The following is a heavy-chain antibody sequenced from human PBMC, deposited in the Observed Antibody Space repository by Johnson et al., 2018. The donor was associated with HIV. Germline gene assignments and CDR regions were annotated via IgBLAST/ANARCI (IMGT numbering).Heavy chain of an antibody. J-gene: IGHJ3*02. CDR3: ARVVRGSNGWRGAFDI. CDR1: GFNFDDHS. D-gene: IGHD6-19*01. V-gene: IGHV3-20*04. Sequence: VQLVESGGGVVRPGGSLRLSCADSGFNFDDHSMSWVRQAPGKGLEWVSVINWNGDSAGYADSVQGRFTISRDNAKNSLYLQMNSLRAEDTAFYYCARVVRGSNGWRGAFDIWGQGTMVTVSS. CDR2: INWNGDSA.